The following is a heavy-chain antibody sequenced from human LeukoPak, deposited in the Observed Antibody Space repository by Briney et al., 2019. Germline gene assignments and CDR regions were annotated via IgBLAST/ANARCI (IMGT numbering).Heavy chain of an antibody. J-gene: IGHJ6*03. Sequence: SETLSLTCTVSGASISSSGYYWGWIRQPPGKGLEWIGTIYYSGSTYYNPSLKSRVTISLDTSKNQFSLKLNSVTAADTAVYFCARGSISGTRIYYYYYLDVWGKGTTVTISS. CDR1: GASISSSGYY. CDR2: IYYSGST. V-gene: IGHV4-39*07. D-gene: IGHD1-20*01. CDR3: ARGSISGTRIYYYYYLDV.